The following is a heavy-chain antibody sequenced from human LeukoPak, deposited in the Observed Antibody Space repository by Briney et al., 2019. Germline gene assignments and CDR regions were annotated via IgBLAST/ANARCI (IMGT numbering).Heavy chain of an antibody. CDR1: GLTFSSYA. Sequence: GGSLRLSCAASGLTFSSYAMTWVRQAPEKGLEWVSAISGSGGSTYYADSVKGRFTISRDNSKNTLYLQMNSLRAEDTAVYYCTKTAPAAIYWFDPWGQGTLVTVSS. D-gene: IGHD2-2*02. J-gene: IGHJ5*02. CDR2: ISGSGGST. CDR3: TKTAPAAIYWFDP. V-gene: IGHV3-23*01.